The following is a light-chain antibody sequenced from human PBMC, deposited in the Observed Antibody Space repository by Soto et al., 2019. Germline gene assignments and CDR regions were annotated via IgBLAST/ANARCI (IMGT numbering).Light chain of an antibody. CDR1: QGMSSY. Sequence: AIRMTQSPSSFSASTGDRVTITCRASQGMSSYLAWYQQKPGKAPKLLIYAASTLQSGVPSRFSGSGSGTDFTLTISCLQSEDFATYYCQQYYSYPVTFGQGTKM. CDR2: AAS. V-gene: IGKV1-8*01. CDR3: QQYYSYPVT. J-gene: IGKJ1*01.